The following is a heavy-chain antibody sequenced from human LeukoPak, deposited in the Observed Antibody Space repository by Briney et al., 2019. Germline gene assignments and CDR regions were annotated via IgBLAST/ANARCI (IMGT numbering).Heavy chain of an antibody. D-gene: IGHD6-13*01. V-gene: IGHV1-2*02. CDR1: GYSFTDYH. Sequence: ASVKVSCKASGYSFTDYHMHWVRQAPGQRPEWMGWINPNSGGTNYAQKFQGRVTMTRDMSISTAYMEVSRLRFDDTAVYYCARDQVAGSWSSDVFDIWGPGTMVTVSS. CDR3: ARDQVAGSWSSDVFDI. J-gene: IGHJ3*02. CDR2: INPNSGGT.